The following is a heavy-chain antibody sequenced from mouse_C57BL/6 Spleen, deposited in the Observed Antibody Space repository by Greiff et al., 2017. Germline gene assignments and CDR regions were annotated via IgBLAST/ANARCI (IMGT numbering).Heavy chain of an antibody. J-gene: IGHJ4*01. CDR2: ISSGGSYT. Sequence: EVKVIESGGDLVKPGGSLKLSCAASGFTFSSYGMSWVRQTPDKRLEWVATISSGGSYTYYPDSVKGRFTISRDNAKNTLYLQMSSLKSEDTAMYYCSRQGDYYSMDYRGQGTSVTVSS. CDR1: GFTFSSYG. V-gene: IGHV5-6*01. CDR3: SRQGDYYSMDY.